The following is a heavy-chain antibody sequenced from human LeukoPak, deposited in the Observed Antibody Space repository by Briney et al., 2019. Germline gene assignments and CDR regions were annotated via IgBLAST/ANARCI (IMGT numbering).Heavy chain of an antibody. CDR3: AREGSVPSYCSSTSCYLDY. Sequence: GGSLRLSCAASGFTFSSYSMNWVRQAPGKGLEWVSSISSSSSYIYYADSVKGRFTISRDNAKNSLYLQMNSLRAEDTAVYYCAREGSVPSYCSSTSCYLDYWGQGTLVTASS. CDR2: ISSSSSYI. V-gene: IGHV3-21*01. CDR1: GFTFSSYS. J-gene: IGHJ4*02. D-gene: IGHD2-2*01.